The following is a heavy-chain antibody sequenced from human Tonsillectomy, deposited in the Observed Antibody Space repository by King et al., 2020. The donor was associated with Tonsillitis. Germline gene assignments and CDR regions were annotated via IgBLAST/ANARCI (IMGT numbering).Heavy chain of an antibody. Sequence: VQLVESGAEVKKPGASVKVSCKASGYTFTGYYMNWVRQAPGQGLEWMGWINPNSGGTNFAQKFQGRVTMTRDTSNSTAYMELSRLRSDDTAVSYCALMGRYSISRIDYWGQGTLVTVSS. J-gene: IGHJ4*02. CDR3: ALMGRYSISRIDY. V-gene: IGHV1-2*02. CDR2: INPNSGGT. CDR1: GYTFTGYY. D-gene: IGHD6-13*01.